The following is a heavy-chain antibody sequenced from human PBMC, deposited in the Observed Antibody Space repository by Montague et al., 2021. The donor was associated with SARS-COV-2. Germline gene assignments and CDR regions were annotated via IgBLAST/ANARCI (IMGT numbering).Heavy chain of an antibody. CDR1: GGSFSGFY. Sequence: SETLSLTCTIHGGSLSGGSFSGFYWNWVRQAPGKGLEWIGEINDXGSTNYKPSLRSRVTISVDKSDNQLSLSLRSVTAADTAVYYCARAPVAHITIFGVVTSFDYWGQGTLVTVSS. V-gene: IGHV4-34*01. CDR3: ARAPVAHITIFGVVTSFDY. D-gene: IGHD3-3*01. CDR2: INDXGST. J-gene: IGHJ4*02.